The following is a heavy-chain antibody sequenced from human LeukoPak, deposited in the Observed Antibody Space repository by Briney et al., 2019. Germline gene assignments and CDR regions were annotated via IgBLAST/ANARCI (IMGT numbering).Heavy chain of an antibody. CDR3: AKVGRRDGYKDAFDI. V-gene: IGHV3-23*01. CDR2: ISGSGGST. Sequence: ETGGSLRLSCAASGFTFSSYAMSWVRQAPGKGLEWVSAISGSGGSTYYADSVKGRFTISRDNSKNTLYLQMNSLRAEDTAVYYCAKVGRRDGYKDAFDIWGQGTMVTVSS. CDR1: GFTFSSYA. J-gene: IGHJ3*02. D-gene: IGHD5-24*01.